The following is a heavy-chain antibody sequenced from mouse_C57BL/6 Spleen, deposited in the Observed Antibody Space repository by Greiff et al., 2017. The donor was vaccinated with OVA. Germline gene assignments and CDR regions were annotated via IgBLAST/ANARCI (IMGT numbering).Heavy chain of an antibody. V-gene: IGHV1-50*01. CDR3: ARRGNYEYYFDD. CDR1: GYTFTSYW. J-gene: IGHJ2*01. D-gene: IGHD2-1*01. Sequence: QVQLQQPGAELVKPGASVKLSCKASGYTFTSYWMQWVKQRPGQGLEWIGEIDPSDSYTNYNQKFKGKATLTVDTSSSTAYMQLSSLTSEDSAVDYYARRGNYEYYFDDWGKGTTLTVSS. CDR2: IDPSDSYT.